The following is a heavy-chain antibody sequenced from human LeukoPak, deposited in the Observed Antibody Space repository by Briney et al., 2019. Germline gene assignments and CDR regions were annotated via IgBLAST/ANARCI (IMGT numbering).Heavy chain of an antibody. Sequence: ASVKVSCKASGYTFTSYDINWVRQATGQGLEWMGWVNPNSGNTGYAQKFQGRVTMTRNTSISTAYMELSSLRSEDTAVYYCARPKRITIFGVVMKRQYYFDYWGQGTLVTVSS. J-gene: IGHJ4*02. D-gene: IGHD3-3*01. V-gene: IGHV1-8*01. CDR3: ARPKRITIFGVVMKRQYYFDY. CDR2: VNPNSGNT. CDR1: GYTFTSYD.